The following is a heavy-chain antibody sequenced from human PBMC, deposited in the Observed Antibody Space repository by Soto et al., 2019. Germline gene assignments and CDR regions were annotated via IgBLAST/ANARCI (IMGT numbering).Heavy chain of an antibody. CDR1: GFTFSSYW. Sequence: EVQLVESGGGLVQPGGSLRLSCAASGFTFSSYWMHWVRQAPGKGLVWVSRINSAGSSTSYADSVKGRFTISRDNAKNTLYLQMNSLRGEDTAVYYCARGSYCSSTSCYASYYYYMDVWGKGTTVTVSS. V-gene: IGHV3-74*01. CDR3: ARGSYCSSTSCYASYYYYMDV. D-gene: IGHD2-2*01. CDR2: INSAGSST. J-gene: IGHJ6*03.